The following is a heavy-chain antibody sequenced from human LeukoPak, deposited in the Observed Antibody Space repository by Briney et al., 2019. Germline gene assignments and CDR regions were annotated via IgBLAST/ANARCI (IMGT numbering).Heavy chain of an antibody. J-gene: IGHJ4*02. CDR3: ARTLYSYGHFDY. D-gene: IGHD5-18*01. Sequence: GGSLRLSCAASGFTYSTYAMHWVRQAPGKGLEWVASISFDGSNQYDADSVKGRFTISRDNSKNTLYLQMNSLRVEDTAVYYCARTLYSYGHFDYWGQGTLATVSS. CDR2: ISFDGSNQ. CDR1: GFTYSTYA. V-gene: IGHV3-30*04.